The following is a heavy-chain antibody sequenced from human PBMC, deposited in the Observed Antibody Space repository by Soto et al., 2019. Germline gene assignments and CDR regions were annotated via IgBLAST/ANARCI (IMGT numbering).Heavy chain of an antibody. CDR3: ARDRDSVVVKQGGENWFDP. J-gene: IGHJ5*02. Sequence: SVKVSCQASVGTFSSYAISWVRQAPGQGLEWMGGIIPIFGTANYAQKFQGRVTITADESTSTAYMELSSLRSEDTAVYYCARDRDSVVVKQGGENWFDPWGQGTLVTVSS. CDR2: IIPIFGTA. D-gene: IGHD2-15*01. V-gene: IGHV1-69*13. CDR1: VGTFSSYA.